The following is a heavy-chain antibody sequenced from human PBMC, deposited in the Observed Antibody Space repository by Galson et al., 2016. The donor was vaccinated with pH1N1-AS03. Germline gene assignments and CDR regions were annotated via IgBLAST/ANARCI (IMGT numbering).Heavy chain of an antibody. V-gene: IGHV3-13*01. J-gene: IGHJ6*04. D-gene: IGHD5-18*01. CDR1: EFTFNEYA. CDR2: IAAVGTT. Sequence: SLRLSCAASEFTFNEYAMHWVRQSPGKGLEWVSLIAAVGTTEYAGSVKGRFTIFRDNVKNSLYLQMNNLRAEDTALYYCAVWGYISNTHGLDVWGKGTTVTVSS. CDR3: AVWGYISNTHGLDV.